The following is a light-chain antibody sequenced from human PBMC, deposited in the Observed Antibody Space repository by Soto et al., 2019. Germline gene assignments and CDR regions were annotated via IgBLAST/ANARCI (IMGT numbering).Light chain of an antibody. J-gene: IGLJ2*01. Sequence: QSVLTQPPSASGSPGQSVTISCTGTSSDVGGYNYVSWYQQHPGKAPKLMIYEVSKRPSGVPDRFSGSKSGNTASLTVSGLQAEDEADYYCCSYADSSRTLVFGGGTKLTVL. V-gene: IGLV2-8*01. CDR2: EVS. CDR3: CSYADSSRTLV. CDR1: SSDVGGYNY.